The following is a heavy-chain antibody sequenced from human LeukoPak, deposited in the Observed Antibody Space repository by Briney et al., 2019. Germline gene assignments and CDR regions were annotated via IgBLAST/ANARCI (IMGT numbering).Heavy chain of an antibody. D-gene: IGHD3-10*01. CDR3: ARRVVWFGEPRHAFDI. CDR2: IYYSGST. J-gene: IGHJ3*02. Sequence: SETLSLTCTVSGGSISSYYWSWIRQPPGKGLEWIGYIYYSGSTNYNPSLKSRVTISVDTSKNQFSLKLSSVTAADTAVYYCARRVVWFGEPRHAFDIWGQGTMVTVSS. V-gene: IGHV4-59*08. CDR1: GGSISSYY.